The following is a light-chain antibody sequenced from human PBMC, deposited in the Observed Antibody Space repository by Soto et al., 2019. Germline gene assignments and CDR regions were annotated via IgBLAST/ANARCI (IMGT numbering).Light chain of an antibody. CDR1: TGAVTNGHY. V-gene: IGLV7-46*01. Sequence: VVTQEPSLTVSPGGTVTLTCGSSTGAVTNGHYPYWFQQKPGQAPRTLIYDTTNRHSWTPARFSGSLLGGKAALTPSGAQPEDEAEYYCLLSYNGPYVFGTGTKVTVL. CDR3: LLSYNGPYV. J-gene: IGLJ1*01. CDR2: DTT.